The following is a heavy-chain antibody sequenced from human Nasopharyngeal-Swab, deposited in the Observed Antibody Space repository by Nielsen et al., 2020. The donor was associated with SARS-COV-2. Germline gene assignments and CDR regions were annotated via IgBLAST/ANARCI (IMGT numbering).Heavy chain of an antibody. J-gene: IGHJ3*01. CDR1: GCTLTVLP. Sequence: ASVKVSCKVSGCTLTVLPIHWVRQAPGKGLEWMGTVVPEDGEPIYAQNFQGRVTMTEDTSTYTAYLELSSLRSEDTAVYYCASEGSGVFGVVIYAFDLWGPGTLVTVSS. CDR3: ASEGSGVFGVVIYAFDL. CDR2: VVPEDGEP. D-gene: IGHD3-3*01. V-gene: IGHV1-24*01.